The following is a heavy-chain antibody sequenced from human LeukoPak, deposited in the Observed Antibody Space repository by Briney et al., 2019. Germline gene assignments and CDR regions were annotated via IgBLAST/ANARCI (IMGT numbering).Heavy chain of an antibody. J-gene: IGHJ4*02. CDR1: GYTFTGYY. CDR2: INPNSGGT. Sequence: VASVKVSCKASGYTFTGYYMHWVRQAPGQGLEWMGWINPNSGGTNYAQKFQGRVTVTRDTSISTAYMELIRLRSDDSGVYYCAPSHYDSTTYYYDYWGQGTLVTVSS. D-gene: IGHD3-22*01. V-gene: IGHV1-2*02. CDR3: APSHYDSTTYYYDY.